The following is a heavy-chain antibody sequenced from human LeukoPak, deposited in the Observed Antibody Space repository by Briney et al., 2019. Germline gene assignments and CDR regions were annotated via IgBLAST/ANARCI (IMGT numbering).Heavy chain of an antibody. J-gene: IGHJ5*02. Sequence: ASVKVSCKASGYSFTSYYIHWVRQAPGQGLESMGIINPGGGSTSYAQKFQDRVTMTRDTSTSTVYMELNSLRSEDTAVYYCAKELRWDHPGLDPWGQGTLVIVSS. V-gene: IGHV1-46*01. CDR3: AKELRWDHPGLDP. D-gene: IGHD4-23*01. CDR1: GYSFTSYY. CDR2: INPGGGST.